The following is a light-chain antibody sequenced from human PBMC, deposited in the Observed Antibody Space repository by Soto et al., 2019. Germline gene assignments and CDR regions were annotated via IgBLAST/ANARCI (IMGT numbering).Light chain of an antibody. J-gene: IGKJ1*01. Sequence: DIQLTQSPSFLSASLGDRVTITCRASQGISSYLAWYQQKPGKAPKLLIYAASTLQSGVPSRFSGSGSGTEFTLTLSSLQPEDFATYYCQQLNSYPVTFGQGTKVEIK. V-gene: IGKV1-9*01. CDR1: QGISSY. CDR3: QQLNSYPVT. CDR2: AAS.